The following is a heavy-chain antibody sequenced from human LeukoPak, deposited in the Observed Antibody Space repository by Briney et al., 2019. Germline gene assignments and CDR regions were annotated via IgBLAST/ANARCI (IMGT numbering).Heavy chain of an antibody. Sequence: ASVKVSCKASGYTFTRYHIHWVRQAPAQGLAWMGRINPYNCDTNFAQKFHGRVTMTRDTSITTAYMDLSSVTPDDTAVYFCARDQGSLTRSWYTGYWGQGTQVTVSS. D-gene: IGHD6-13*01. CDR1: GYTFTRYH. J-gene: IGHJ4*02. CDR2: INPYNCDT. V-gene: IGHV1-2*06. CDR3: ARDQGSLTRSWYTGY.